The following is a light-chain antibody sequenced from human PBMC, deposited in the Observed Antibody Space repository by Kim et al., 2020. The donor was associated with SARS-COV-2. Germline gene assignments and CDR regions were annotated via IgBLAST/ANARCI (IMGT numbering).Light chain of an antibody. V-gene: IGKV3-20*01. CDR3: QQYDNSPYT. Sequence: PGERATLSCRTSQRVGNNYLAWYQQKPGQTPRLLIYGISTRASGIPDRFSGSGSGTDFTLTINRLEPEDFAVYYCQQYDNSPYTFGQGTNLEL. CDR2: GIS. J-gene: IGKJ2*01. CDR1: QRVGNNY.